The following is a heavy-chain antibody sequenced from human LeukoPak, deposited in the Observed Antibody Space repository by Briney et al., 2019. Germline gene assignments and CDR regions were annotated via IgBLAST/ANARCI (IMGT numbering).Heavy chain of an antibody. Sequence: PGRSLRLSCAASGFTFSSYSMNWVRQAPGKGLEWVSSISSSSSYIYYADSVKGRFTLSRDNAKNSLYLQMNSLRAEDTAVYYCARVHLNTVTTRHFDYWGQGTLVTVSS. CDR1: GFTFSSYS. J-gene: IGHJ4*02. CDR3: ARVHLNTVTTRHFDY. D-gene: IGHD4-17*01. V-gene: IGHV3-21*01. CDR2: ISSSSSYI.